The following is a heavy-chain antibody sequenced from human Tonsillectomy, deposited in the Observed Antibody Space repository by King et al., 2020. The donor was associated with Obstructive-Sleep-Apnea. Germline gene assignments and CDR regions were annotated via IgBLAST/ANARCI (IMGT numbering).Heavy chain of an antibody. D-gene: IGHD1-20*01. V-gene: IGHV4-59*01. J-gene: IGHJ4*02. CDR1: GGSISSFY. CDR3: AGSSISGTTDYFDY. CDR2: IYYSGST. Sequence: VQLQESGPGLVKPLETLSLTCTVSGGSISSFYWSWIRQPPGKGLEWIGYIYYSGSTNYNPSLKSRVTISVDTSKSQFSLKLSSVTAADTAVYYCAGSSISGTTDYFDYWGQGTLVTVSS.